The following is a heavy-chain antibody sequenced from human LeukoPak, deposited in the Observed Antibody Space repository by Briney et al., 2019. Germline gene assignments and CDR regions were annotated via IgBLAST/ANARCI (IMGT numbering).Heavy chain of an antibody. J-gene: IGHJ2*01. CDR3: ARESGWYHFPYWYFDL. CDR2: IIPILGIA. CDR1: GGTFSSYT. V-gene: IGHV1-69*04. D-gene: IGHD6-19*01. Sequence: SVKVSCKASGGTFSSYTISWVRQAPGQGLEWMGRIIPILGIANYAQKFQGRVTITADKSTSTAYMELSSLRSEDTAVYYCARESGWYHFPYWYFDLWGRGTLVTVSS.